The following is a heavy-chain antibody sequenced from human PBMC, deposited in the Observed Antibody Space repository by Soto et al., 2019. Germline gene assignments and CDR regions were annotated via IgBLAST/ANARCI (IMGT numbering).Heavy chain of an antibody. J-gene: IGHJ6*02. D-gene: IGHD2-15*01. Sequence: RLCLRLSFAASGFTFSSYGMNWVRQSPGKGLEWVAVISYDGSNKYYVDSLKGRFTISRDNSKNTLYLQMNSLRAEDTDVYYCANDLGPVVTVYYGMDVWGQGPTVTVYS. V-gene: IGHV3-30*18. CDR1: GFTFSSYG. CDR3: ANDLGPVVTVYYGMDV. CDR2: ISYDGSNK.